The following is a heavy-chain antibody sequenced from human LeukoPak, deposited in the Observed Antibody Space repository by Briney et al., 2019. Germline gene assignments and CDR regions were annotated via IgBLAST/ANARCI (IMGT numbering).Heavy chain of an antibody. J-gene: IGHJ5*02. Sequence: PSETLSLTCAVYGGSFSSYYWSWIRQPPGKGLEWIGYIYYSGSTNYNPSLKSRVTISVDTSKNQFSLKLSSVTAADTAVYYCARDNRYGYYYDSSGYYLDWFDPWGQGTLVTVSS. CDR3: ARDNRYGYYYDSSGYYLDWFDP. D-gene: IGHD3-22*01. V-gene: IGHV4-59*01. CDR2: IYYSGST. CDR1: GGSFSSYY.